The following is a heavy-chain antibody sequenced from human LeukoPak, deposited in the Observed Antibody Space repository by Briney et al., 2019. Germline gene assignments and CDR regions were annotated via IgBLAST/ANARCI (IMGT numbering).Heavy chain of an antibody. CDR1: GGTLNSYT. CDR2: IIPAFGIP. Sequence: GASVKVSCKASGGTLNSYTINWVRQAPGEGLEWMGTIIPAFGIPNYAQRFKDRVTITADKSTSTAYMELSSLRSEDTAVYYCAREFWGTMVRGAAMDVWGQGTMVTV. CDR3: AREFWGTMVRGAAMDV. V-gene: IGHV1-69*02. J-gene: IGHJ6*02. D-gene: IGHD3-10*01.